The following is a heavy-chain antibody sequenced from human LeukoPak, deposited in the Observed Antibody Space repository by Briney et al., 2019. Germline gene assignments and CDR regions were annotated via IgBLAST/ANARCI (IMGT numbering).Heavy chain of an antibody. J-gene: IGHJ4*02. D-gene: IGHD3-16*02. Sequence: GGSLRLSCAASGLTFSSYSMNWVRQAPGKGLEWVSYISSSSSTIYYADSVKGRFTISRDNAKNSLYLQMNSLRAQDTAVYYCASSKGDYDYVWGSYRRTYYFDYWGQGTLVTVSS. CDR1: GLTFSSYS. CDR2: ISSSSSTI. CDR3: ASSKGDYDYVWGSYRRTYYFDY. V-gene: IGHV3-48*01.